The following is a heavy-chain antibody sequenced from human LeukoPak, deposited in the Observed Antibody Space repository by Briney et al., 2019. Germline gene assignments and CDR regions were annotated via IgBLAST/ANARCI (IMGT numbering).Heavy chain of an antibody. CDR3: AKDETLYSYGGFDY. CDR2: ISYDGSNK. CDR1: GFTFSSYG. D-gene: IGHD5-18*01. J-gene: IGHJ4*02. Sequence: PGGSLRLSCAASGFTFSSYGMHWVRQAPGKGLEWVAVISYDGSNKYYADSVKGRFTISRDNSKNTLYLQMNSLRAEDTAVYYCAKDETLYSYGGFDYWGQGTLVTVSP. V-gene: IGHV3-30*18.